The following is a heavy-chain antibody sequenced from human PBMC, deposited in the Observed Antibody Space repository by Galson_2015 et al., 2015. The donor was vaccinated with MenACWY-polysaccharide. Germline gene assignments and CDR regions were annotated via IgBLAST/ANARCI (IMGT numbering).Heavy chain of an antibody. CDR1: GDTFTSSW. D-gene: IGHD3-22*01. Sequence: QSGAEVKKPGESLKISCTGSGDTFTSSWIGWVRQMPGKGLEWMGIIYPGDSETIYSPSFQGQVTISADKSITTAYLQWSSLKTSDTAMFYCARRGNDYDSNLGRGWYFDLWGRGTLVTVSS. J-gene: IGHJ2*01. CDR2: IYPGDSET. CDR3: ARRGNDYDSNLGRGWYFDL. V-gene: IGHV5-51*03.